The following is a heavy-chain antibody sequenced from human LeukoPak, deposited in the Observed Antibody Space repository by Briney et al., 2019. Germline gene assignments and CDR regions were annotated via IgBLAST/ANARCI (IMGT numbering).Heavy chain of an antibody. CDR3: AREGENTGFWSGYSTNWFDP. V-gene: IGHV4-34*01. Sequence: SETLSLTCAIYGGSFSGYYWNWIRQPPGKGLEWIGEINHSGSTNYNPSLKSRVTISVDTSKNQFSLKLTSVTAADTAVYYCAREGENTGFWSGYSTNWFDPWGQGTLVTVSS. J-gene: IGHJ5*02. D-gene: IGHD3-3*01. CDR2: INHSGST. CDR1: GGSFSGYY.